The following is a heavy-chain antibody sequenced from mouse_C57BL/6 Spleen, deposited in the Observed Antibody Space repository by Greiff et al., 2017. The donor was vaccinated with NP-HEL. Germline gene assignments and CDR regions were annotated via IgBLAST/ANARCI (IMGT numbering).Heavy chain of an antibody. Sequence: VQLQQSGAELVRPGASVKLSCKASGYTFTDYYINWVKQRPGQGLEWIARIYPGSGNTYYNEKFKGKATLTAEKSSSTAYMQLSSLTSEDSAVYCCARWDYYGSSAYAMDYWGQRTSVTVSS. CDR3: ARWDYYGSSAYAMDY. CDR2: IYPGSGNT. V-gene: IGHV1-76*01. CDR1: GYTFTDYY. D-gene: IGHD1-1*01. J-gene: IGHJ4*01.